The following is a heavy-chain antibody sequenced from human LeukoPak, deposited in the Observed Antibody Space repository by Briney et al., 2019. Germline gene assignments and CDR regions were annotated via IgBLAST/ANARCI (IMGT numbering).Heavy chain of an antibody. J-gene: IGHJ4*02. Sequence: PGGSLSLSCAASGFTFSNYWMSWVRQAPGKGLEWVANIKEDGSEKYYVDSVKGRFTISRDYARNSLYLQMNSLRAEDTAVYYCASGRQLGYWGQGTLVTVSS. CDR3: ASGRQLGY. V-gene: IGHV3-7*01. CDR1: GFTFSNYW. CDR2: IKEDGSEK. D-gene: IGHD6-13*01.